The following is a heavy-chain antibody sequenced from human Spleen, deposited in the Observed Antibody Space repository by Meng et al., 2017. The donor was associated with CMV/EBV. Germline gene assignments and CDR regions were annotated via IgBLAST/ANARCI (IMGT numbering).Heavy chain of an antibody. D-gene: IGHD1-1*01. V-gene: IGHV4-34*01. CDR3: ARGTLDPYYFDY. Sequence: QVQLQQWGAGLLKPSETLSLSCAVYGECFSGYYWSWIRQPPGKGLEWIGEINHSGSTNYNPSLKSRVTISVDTSKNQFSLKLSSVTAADTAVYYCARGTLDPYYFDYWGQGTLVTVSS. CDR1: GECFSGYY. J-gene: IGHJ4*02. CDR2: INHSGST.